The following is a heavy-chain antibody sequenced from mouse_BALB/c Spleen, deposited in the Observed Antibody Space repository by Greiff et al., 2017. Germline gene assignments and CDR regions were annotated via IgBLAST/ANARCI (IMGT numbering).Heavy chain of an antibody. Sequence: QVQLKQSGPGLVQPSQSLSITCTVSGFSLTSYGVHWVRQSPGKGLEWLGVIWSGGSTDYNAAFISRLSISKDNSKSQVFFKMNSLQANDTAIYYCARDYRYGDYYAMDYWGQGTSVTVSS. V-gene: IGHV2-2*02. CDR3: ARDYRYGDYYAMDY. D-gene: IGHD2-14*01. CDR2: IWSGGST. CDR1: GFSLTSYG. J-gene: IGHJ4*01.